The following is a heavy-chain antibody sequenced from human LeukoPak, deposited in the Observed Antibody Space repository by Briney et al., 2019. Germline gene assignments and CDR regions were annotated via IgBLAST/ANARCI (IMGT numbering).Heavy chain of an antibody. CDR2: IYHSRST. CDR3: ARGLGYYDYVWGSYRPPSGWFDP. Sequence: SETLSLTCAVSGVSISSGGYSWSWIRQPPGQGLEWIGYIYHSRSTYYNPSLKSRVTISVDRSKNQFSLKLSSVTAADTAVYYCARGLGYYDYVWGSYRPPSGWFDPWGQGTLVTVSS. D-gene: IGHD3-16*02. V-gene: IGHV4-30-2*01. J-gene: IGHJ5*02. CDR1: GVSISSGGYS.